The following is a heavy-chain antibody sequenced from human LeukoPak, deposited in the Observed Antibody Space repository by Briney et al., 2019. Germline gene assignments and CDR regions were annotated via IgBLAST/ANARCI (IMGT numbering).Heavy chain of an antibody. D-gene: IGHD1-1*01. CDR3: ARVRYNWNDRLFDY. CDR1: GGSISSGDYY. Sequence: SETLSLTCTVSGGSISSGDYYWSWIRQPLGKGLEWIGYIYYSGSTYYNPSLKSRVTISVDTSKNQFSLKLSSVTAADTAVYYCARVRYNWNDRLFDYWGQGTLVTVSS. CDR2: IYYSGST. J-gene: IGHJ4*02. V-gene: IGHV4-30-4*08.